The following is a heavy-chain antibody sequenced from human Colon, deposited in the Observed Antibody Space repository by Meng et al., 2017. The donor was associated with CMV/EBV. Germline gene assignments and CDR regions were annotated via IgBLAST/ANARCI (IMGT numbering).Heavy chain of an antibody. V-gene: IGHV1-2*06. Sequence: QVRLLQSGAEVKKPGASVRVSCKTSGHTFTDFFIHWVRQAPGQGLDWMGRINPSNGDTDYAQRFQGRVTMTRDTSITTAYMDLNWLNSDDTAVYYCARGDKRGHQTLRSWGQGALFTVSS. CDR1: GHTFTDFF. CDR3: ARGDKRGHQTLRS. D-gene: IGHD3-10*01. CDR2: INPSNGDT. J-gene: IGHJ5*02.